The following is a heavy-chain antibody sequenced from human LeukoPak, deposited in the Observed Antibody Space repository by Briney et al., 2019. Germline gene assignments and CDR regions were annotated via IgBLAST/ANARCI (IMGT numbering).Heavy chain of an antibody. CDR2: ISSSSSYI. CDR1: GFTFSSYS. J-gene: IGHJ4*02. CDR3: ATVYYDILTGYYHDY. V-gene: IGHV3-21*01. Sequence: PGGSLRLSCAASGFTFSSYSMNWVRQAPGKGLEWVSSISSSSSYIYYADSVKGRFTISRDNAKNSLYLQMNSLRAEDTAVYYCATVYYDILTGYYHDYWGQGTLVTVSS. D-gene: IGHD3-9*01.